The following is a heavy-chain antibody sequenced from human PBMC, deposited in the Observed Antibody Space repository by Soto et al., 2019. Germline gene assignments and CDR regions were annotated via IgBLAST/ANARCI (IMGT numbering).Heavy chain of an antibody. J-gene: IGHJ3*02. CDR3: ARDRRGFGELLYVHDAFDI. CDR2: IYYSGST. D-gene: IGHD3-10*01. CDR1: GGSIRSYY. Sequence: SETLSLTCPLSGGSIRSYYWRWIRQTPGKGLVWIGYIYYSGSTNYNPSLKSRVTISVDTSKNQFSLKLSSVTAADTAVYYCARDRRGFGELLYVHDAFDIWGQGTMVT. V-gene: IGHV4-59*13.